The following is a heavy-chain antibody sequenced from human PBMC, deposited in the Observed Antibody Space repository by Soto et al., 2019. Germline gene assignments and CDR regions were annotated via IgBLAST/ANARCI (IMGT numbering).Heavy chain of an antibody. J-gene: IGHJ4*02. D-gene: IGHD3-22*01. Sequence: GGSLRLSCAASGFTFSTHWMHWVRQVPEKGLVWVSRINGDGSRTTYADSVRGRLTISRDNAKNTLYLQMNNLRVEDTAVYYCAGDSPHDSTVAGDYWRQGTLVTVSS. CDR2: INGDGSRT. V-gene: IGHV3-74*01. CDR3: AGDSPHDSTVAGDY. CDR1: GFTFSTHW.